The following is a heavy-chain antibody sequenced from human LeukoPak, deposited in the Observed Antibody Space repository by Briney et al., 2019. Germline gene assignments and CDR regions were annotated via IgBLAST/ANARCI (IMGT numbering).Heavy chain of an antibody. CDR2: INSDGTGK. CDR1: GFTFSTYW. D-gene: IGHD6-19*01. Sequence: GGSLRLSCAASGFTFSTYWMHWVRQAPGKGLVWVARINSDGTGKTYADSVKGRFTISRDNAKNTLYVQMNSLRAEDTAVYYCARAIIAVAGEIDAFDIWGQGTMVTVSS. V-gene: IGHV3-74*01. CDR3: ARAIIAVAGEIDAFDI. J-gene: IGHJ3*02.